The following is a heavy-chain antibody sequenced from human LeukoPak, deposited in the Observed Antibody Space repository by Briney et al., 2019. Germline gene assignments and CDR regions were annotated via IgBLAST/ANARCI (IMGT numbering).Heavy chain of an antibody. J-gene: IGHJ5*02. Sequence: SETLSLTCTVSGYSISSGYYWGWIRPPPGKGLEWIGSIYHSGTTYYNPSLKSRVTISVDTSKNQFSLKLSSVTAADTAVYYCARNRYCSSTSCYSWFDPWGQGTLVTVSS. D-gene: IGHD2-2*01. CDR1: GYSISSGYY. CDR2: IYHSGTT. CDR3: ARNRYCSSTSCYSWFDP. V-gene: IGHV4-38-2*02.